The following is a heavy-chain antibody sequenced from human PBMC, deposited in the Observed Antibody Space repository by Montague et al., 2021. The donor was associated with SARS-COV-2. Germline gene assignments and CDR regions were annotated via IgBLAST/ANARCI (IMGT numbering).Heavy chain of an antibody. V-gene: IGHV4-59*08. Sequence: SETLSLTCTVSGGSISSYYWSWIRQPPGKGLEWIGYIYYSGSTNXNPSLKSRVTISVDTSKNQFSLKLSSVTAADTAVYYCARQGGANTMFGVVIIPGHWDSWGQGTLVTVSS. D-gene: IGHD3-3*01. CDR2: IYYSGST. J-gene: IGHJ4*02. CDR1: GGSISSYY. CDR3: ARQGGANTMFGVVIIPGHWDS.